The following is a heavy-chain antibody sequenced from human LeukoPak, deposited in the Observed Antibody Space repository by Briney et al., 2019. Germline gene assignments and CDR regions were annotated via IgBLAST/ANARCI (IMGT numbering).Heavy chain of an antibody. J-gene: IGHJ3*02. D-gene: IGHD1-26*01. CDR1: GYTFSNYG. V-gene: IGHV1-18*01. CDR2: ISSYNDNT. CDR3: ARGGRWELPRPYAFDI. Sequence: ASVKVSCKASGYTFSNYGISWVRQAPGQGLEWMGWISSYNDNTNYAQKLQGRVTMTTDTSTSTAYMELRNLRSDDTAVYYCARGGRWELPRPYAFDIWGQGTMVTVSS.